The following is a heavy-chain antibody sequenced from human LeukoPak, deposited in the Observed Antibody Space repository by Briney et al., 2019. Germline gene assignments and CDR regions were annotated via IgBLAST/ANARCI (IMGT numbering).Heavy chain of an antibody. J-gene: IGHJ4*02. V-gene: IGHV3-21*04. D-gene: IGHD4-17*01. CDR3: ARGDHYGDYFDY. CDR2: ISTSSSYI. Sequence: GGSLRLSCAASGFTFNRYNMNWVRRAPGKGLEWVSSISTSSSYIYYADSVRGRFTISRDNAKNSLYLQMNSLRAEDTAVYYCARGDHYGDYFDYWGQGTLVTVSS. CDR1: GFTFNRYN.